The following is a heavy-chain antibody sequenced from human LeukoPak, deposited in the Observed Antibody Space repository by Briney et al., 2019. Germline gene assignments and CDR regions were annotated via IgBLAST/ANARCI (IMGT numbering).Heavy chain of an antibody. V-gene: IGHV4-34*01. CDR1: GGSFSGYY. Sequence: SETLSLTCAVYGGSFSGYYWSWIRQPPGKGLEWTGEINHSGSTNYNPSLKSRVTISVDTSKNQFSLKLSSVTAADTAVYYCARGGCGGDCFLPYYFDYWGQGTLVTVSS. CDR3: ARGGCGGDCFLPYYFDY. D-gene: IGHD2-21*02. CDR2: INHSGST. J-gene: IGHJ4*02.